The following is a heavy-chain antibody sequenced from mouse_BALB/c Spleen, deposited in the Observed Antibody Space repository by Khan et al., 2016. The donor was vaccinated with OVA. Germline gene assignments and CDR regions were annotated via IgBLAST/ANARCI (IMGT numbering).Heavy chain of an antibody. V-gene: IGHV5-17*02. CDR1: GFTFTSYG. J-gene: IGHJ2*01. CDR3: ATSYVYGYSFDY. D-gene: IGHD1-1*01. Sequence: EVQLVESGGGLVQSGGSRKLSCAASGFTFTSYGMHWVRQAPEKGLEWVAYISSDSNTIYYAAAVKGRFAISRDNPKNTLFLQMNSLRSGDPAMFYWATSYVYGYSFDYWGQGTTLTVSS. CDR2: ISSDSNTI.